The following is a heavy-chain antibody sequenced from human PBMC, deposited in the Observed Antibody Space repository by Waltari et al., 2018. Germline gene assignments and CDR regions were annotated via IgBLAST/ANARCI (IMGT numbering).Heavy chain of an antibody. CDR2: IYHSGRT. CDR1: GYSISSGYY. J-gene: IGHJ5*02. CDR3: ARQGPYSSGWYAWFDP. V-gene: IGHV4-38-2*01. Sequence: QVQLQESGPGLVKPSETLSLTCAVSGYSISSGYYWGWIRQPPGKGLEWIGSIYHSGRTYYNPSLKSRVTISVDPSKNQFSLKRSSVTAAATAVYYCARQGPYSSGWYAWFDPWGQGTLVTVSS. D-gene: IGHD6-19*01.